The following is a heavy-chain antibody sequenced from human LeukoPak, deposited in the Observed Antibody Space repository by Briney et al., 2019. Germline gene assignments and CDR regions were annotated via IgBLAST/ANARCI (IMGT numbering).Heavy chain of an antibody. J-gene: IGHJ4*02. Sequence: SETLSLTCSVSGDSISSYSWSWVRQPPGKGLEWIGYIHYSESTTYNPSLKNRVTISADPSNHQLSLSLSSVTAADTAVYYCARGQGSGSSWAFDYWGQGTLVTVSS. CDR2: IHYSEST. D-gene: IGHD1-26*01. CDR3: ARGQGSGSSWAFDY. V-gene: IGHV4-59*01. CDR1: GDSISSYS.